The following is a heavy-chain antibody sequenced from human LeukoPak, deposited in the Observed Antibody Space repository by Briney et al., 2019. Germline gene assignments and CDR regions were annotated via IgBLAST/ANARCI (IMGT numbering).Heavy chain of an antibody. D-gene: IGHD3-9*01. Sequence: SETLSLTCAVYGGSLSGYYWSWIRQPPGKGREWIGEINHSGSTNYNPSLKSRVTISVDTSKNQFSLKLTSVPDADTAVYYCARGILTGYYIARYYFDYWGQGTLVTVSS. CDR1: GGSLSGYY. V-gene: IGHV4-34*01. CDR3: ARGILTGYYIARYYFDY. CDR2: INHSGST. J-gene: IGHJ4*02.